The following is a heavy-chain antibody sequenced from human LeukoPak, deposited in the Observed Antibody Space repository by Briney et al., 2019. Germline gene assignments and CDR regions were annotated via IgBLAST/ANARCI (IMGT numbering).Heavy chain of an antibody. CDR2: IYYSGST. Sequence: PSETLSLTCTVSGGSVSTTTYYWGWIRQPPGKGLEWIGSIYYSGSTYYNPSLKSRVTISVDTSKNQFSLKLSSVTAADTAVYYCAREVVPAALYYYYYMDVWGKGTTVTVSS. CDR1: GGSVSTTTYY. V-gene: IGHV4-39*07. J-gene: IGHJ6*03. CDR3: AREVVPAALYYYYYMDV. D-gene: IGHD2-2*01.